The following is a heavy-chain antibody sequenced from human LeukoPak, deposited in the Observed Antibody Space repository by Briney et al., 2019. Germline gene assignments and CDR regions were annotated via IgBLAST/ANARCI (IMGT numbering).Heavy chain of an antibody. CDR1: GFTFSSYA. CDR2: ISGSGGST. V-gene: IGHV3-23*01. CDR3: AKDPYYYDSSGYGYGMDV. J-gene: IGHJ6*02. Sequence: PGGSLRLSCAASGFTFSSYAMAWVRQAPGKGLEWVSTISGSGGSTHYADSVKGRFTISGDNSKNTLYPQMNSLRAEDTAVYYCAKDPYYYDSSGYGYGMDVWGQGTTVTVSS. D-gene: IGHD3-22*01.